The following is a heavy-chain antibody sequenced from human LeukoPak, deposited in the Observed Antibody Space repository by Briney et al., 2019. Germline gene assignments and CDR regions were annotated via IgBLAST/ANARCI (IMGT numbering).Heavy chain of an antibody. J-gene: IGHJ4*02. D-gene: IGHD5-24*01. CDR1: GFTFSSYA. Sequence: GRSLRLSCAASGFTFSSYAMHWVRQAPGKGLEWVAVISYDGSNKYYADSVKGRFTISRDNSKNTLYLQMNSLRAEDTAVYYCAKKRGGDGYTDNWGQGTLVTVSS. V-gene: IGHV3-30*04. CDR2: ISYDGSNK. CDR3: AKKRGGDGYTDN.